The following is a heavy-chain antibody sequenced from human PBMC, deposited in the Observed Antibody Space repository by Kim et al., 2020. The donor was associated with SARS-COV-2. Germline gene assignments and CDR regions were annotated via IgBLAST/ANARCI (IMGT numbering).Heavy chain of an antibody. J-gene: IGHJ4*02. CDR1: GGSISSYY. CDR2: IYYSGST. V-gene: IGHV4-59*13. CDR3: ATTMVRGVFDY. D-gene: IGHD3-10*01. Sequence: SETLSLTCTVSGGSISSYYWSWIRQPPGKGLEWIVYIYYSGSTNSNPSLKSRVTISVDTSNNQFSLKLSSVTAADTAVYYCATTMVRGVFDYWGQGTLVTVSS.